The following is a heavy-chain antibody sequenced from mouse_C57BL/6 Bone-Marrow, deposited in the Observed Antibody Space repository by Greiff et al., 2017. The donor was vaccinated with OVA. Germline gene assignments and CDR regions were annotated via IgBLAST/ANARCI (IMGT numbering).Heavy chain of an antibody. CDR3: ARERRSNSRYYYDY. Sequence: EVKLVESGGGLVKPGGSLKLSCAASGFTFSSYAMSWVRQTPEKRLEWVATISDGGSYTYYPDNVKGRFTISRDNAKNNLYLQMSHLKSEDTAMYYCARERRSNSRYYYDYWGQGTTLTVSS. D-gene: IGHD2-5*01. J-gene: IGHJ2*01. CDR1: GFTFSSYA. V-gene: IGHV5-4*01. CDR2: ISDGGSYT.